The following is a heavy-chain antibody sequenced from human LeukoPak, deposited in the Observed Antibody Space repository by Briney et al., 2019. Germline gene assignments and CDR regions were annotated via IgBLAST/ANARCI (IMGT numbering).Heavy chain of an antibody. J-gene: IGHJ3*02. CDR2: ISWNSGSI. CDR3: AKARSPAISTAIGAFDI. Sequence: PGGSLRLSCAASGFTFDDYAMHWVRQAPGKGLEWVSGISWNSGSIGYADSVKGRFTISRDNAKNSLYLQTNSLRAEDTALYYCAKARSPAISTAIGAFDIWGQGTMVTVSS. D-gene: IGHD2-21*02. CDR1: GFTFDDYA. V-gene: IGHV3-9*01.